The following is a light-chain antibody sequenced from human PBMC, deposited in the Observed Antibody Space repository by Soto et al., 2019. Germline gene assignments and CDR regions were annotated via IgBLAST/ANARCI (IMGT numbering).Light chain of an antibody. J-gene: IGKJ4*01. V-gene: IGKV3-11*01. Sequence: EIVLTQSPATLSLSPGERATLSCRASQSVSSYLAWYQQKPGQAPRLLIYDASNRATGIPARFSGSGSGTDFTLTISSLEPEEFEVYYCQQRSNWPELTFGGGTKVEIK. CDR2: DAS. CDR1: QSVSSY. CDR3: QQRSNWPELT.